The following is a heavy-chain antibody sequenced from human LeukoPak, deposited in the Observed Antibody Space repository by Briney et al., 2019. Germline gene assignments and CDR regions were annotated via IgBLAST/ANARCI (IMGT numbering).Heavy chain of an antibody. D-gene: IGHD6-19*01. V-gene: IGHV4-59*01. J-gene: IGHJ4*02. Sequence: PSETLSLTCTVSGGSINNYYWSWIRQPPGKGLEWIGSGSTNYNPSLKSRVTISLDTSKNQFSLRLSSVTAVDTAVYYCARSYNSDWYFDSWGQGTLVTVSS. CDR3: ARSYNSDWYFDS. CDR2: SGST. CDR1: GGSINNYY.